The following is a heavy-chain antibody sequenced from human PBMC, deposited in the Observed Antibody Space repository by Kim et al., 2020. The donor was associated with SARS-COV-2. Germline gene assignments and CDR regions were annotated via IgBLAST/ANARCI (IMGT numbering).Heavy chain of an antibody. CDR2: IYYSGST. V-gene: IGHV4-59*13. Sequence: SETLSLTCTVSGGSISSYYWSWIRQPPGKGLEWIGYIYYSGSTNYNPSLKSRVTISVDTSKNQFSLKLSSVTAADTAVYYYASPEPNTAQGGVVAFDIWGQGAMVTVSS. D-gene: IGHD5-18*01. CDR3: ASPEPNTAQGGVVAFDI. CDR1: GGSISSYY. J-gene: IGHJ3*02.